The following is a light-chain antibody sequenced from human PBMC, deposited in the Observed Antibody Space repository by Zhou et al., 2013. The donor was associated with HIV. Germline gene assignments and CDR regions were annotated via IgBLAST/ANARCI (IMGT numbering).Light chain of an antibody. CDR2: GAS. V-gene: IGKV3-15*01. J-gene: IGKJ5*01. CDR1: QNVRTN. CDR3: QQYDSSPIT. Sequence: ETVMTQSPDTLSVSPGERAALSCRASQNVRTNLAWYQQKPGQAPKVLIYGASTRATGIPARFSGSGYGTDFTLTIRRLEPEDFAVYSCQQYDSSPITFGHGTRLEIK.